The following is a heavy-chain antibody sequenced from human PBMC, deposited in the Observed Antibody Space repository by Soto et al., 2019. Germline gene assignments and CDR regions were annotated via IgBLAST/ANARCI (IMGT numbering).Heavy chain of an antibody. V-gene: IGHV3-11*01. D-gene: IGHD3-22*01. Sequence: GGSLRLSCAASGFIFSDYYMSWVRQAPGKGLEWVSYISSGGTAIHYADSVKGRFTISRDNAKKSLYLEMNSLRAEDTAVYFCARLYYDSSGYLGYWGQGTLVTVSS. CDR3: ARLYYDSSGYLGY. J-gene: IGHJ4*02. CDR1: GFIFSDYY. CDR2: ISSGGTAI.